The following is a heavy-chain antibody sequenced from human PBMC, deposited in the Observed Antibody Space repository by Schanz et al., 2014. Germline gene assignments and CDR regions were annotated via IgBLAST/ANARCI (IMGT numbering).Heavy chain of an antibody. D-gene: IGHD6-19*01. V-gene: IGHV1-46*01. CDR1: GYTFTSDS. Sequence: QVQLVQSGAEVKKPGASVKVSCKASGYTFTSDSMHWVRQAPGQGLEWMGMINPSGGSTTYAQKFQGRVTMTRDPSTSTAYMELSSLRYEDTAVYYCARGGYSSGWYDRDIAHFDYWGQGTLVTVSS. J-gene: IGHJ4*02. CDR2: INPSGGST. CDR3: ARGGYSSGWYDRDIAHFDY.